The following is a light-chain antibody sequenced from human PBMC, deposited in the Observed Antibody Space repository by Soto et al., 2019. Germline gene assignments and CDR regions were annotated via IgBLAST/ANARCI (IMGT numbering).Light chain of an antibody. CDR3: QQSYSTPLT. CDR1: QSISTW. CDR2: DAS. J-gene: IGKJ4*01. V-gene: IGKV1-5*01. Sequence: IKMTQSPSTLSASVGDRVTTNCRASQSISTWLAWYQQKPGKAPKLLIYDASSLESGVPSRFSGSGSGTEFTLTISSLQPEDFATYYCQQSYSTPLTFGGGTKVDIK.